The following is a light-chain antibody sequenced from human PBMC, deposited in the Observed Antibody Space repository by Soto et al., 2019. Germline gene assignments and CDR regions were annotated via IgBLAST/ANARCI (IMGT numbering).Light chain of an antibody. CDR2: EAI. Sequence: QSALTQPASVSGSPGQSITISCSGTSSNIGGYNVVSWYQQHPGKAPKVIIYEAIKRPSGVSNRFSGSKSGNTASLTISGLQVEDEAEYFCGSFTTSRIWVFGGGTKLTVL. CDR3: GSFTTSRIWV. V-gene: IGLV2-14*02. J-gene: IGLJ3*02. CDR1: SSNIGGYNV.